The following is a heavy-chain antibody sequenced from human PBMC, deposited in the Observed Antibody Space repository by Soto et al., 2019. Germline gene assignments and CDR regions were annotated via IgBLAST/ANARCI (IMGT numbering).Heavy chain of an antibody. CDR3: ARGVKYGAYSRWFDP. CDR1: GYTFTSYD. V-gene: IGHV1-8*01. CDR2: MNPNIGNT. J-gene: IGHJ5*02. Sequence: ASVKVSCKASGYTFTSYDINWVRQATGQGLEYLGWMNPNIGNTGYVQKFQGRVTMTRDTSISTAYMELSSLRSEDTAVYFCARGVKYGAYSRWFDPWGQGTLVTVSS. D-gene: IGHD4-17*01.